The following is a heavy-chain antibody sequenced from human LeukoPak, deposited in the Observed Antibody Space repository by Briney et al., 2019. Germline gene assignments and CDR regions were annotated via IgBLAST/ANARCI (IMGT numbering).Heavy chain of an antibody. CDR3: ARAGGYYQGGFDY. Sequence: GRSLRLSCAASGFTFSSYGMHWVRQAPGKGLEWVAVIWYDGSNKYYADSVKGRFTISRDNSKNTLYLQMNSLRAEDTAVYYCARAGGYYQGGFDYWGQGTLVTVSS. CDR1: GFTFSSYG. V-gene: IGHV3-33*01. CDR2: IWYDGSNK. D-gene: IGHD3-22*01. J-gene: IGHJ4*02.